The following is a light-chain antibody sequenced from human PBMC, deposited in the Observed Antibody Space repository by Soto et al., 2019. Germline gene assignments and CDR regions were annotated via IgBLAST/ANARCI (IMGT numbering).Light chain of an antibody. Sequence: DIQMPQSPAILPAAVGDRVTFTCRASQSISTWLAWYQVKPGEAPKLLIYGASNFGGGVPSRFSGSGSGTEFTLAISSLLPEDCATYYCQQYDPSSYTFGHGTKLEIK. V-gene: IGKV1-5*01. CDR3: QQYDPSSYT. CDR1: QSISTW. J-gene: IGKJ2*01. CDR2: GAS.